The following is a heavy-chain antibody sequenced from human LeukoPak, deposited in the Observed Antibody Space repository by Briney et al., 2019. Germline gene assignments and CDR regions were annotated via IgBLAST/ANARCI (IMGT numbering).Heavy chain of an antibody. J-gene: IGHJ4*02. Sequence: PSETLSLTCTVSGGSFSSSSYSWGWIRQPPGKGLEWIGSIYYSGSTYYNPSLKSRVTISVDKSKNHLSLNLTSVTAADTAVYCSRENGAFSPFGYWGQGTLVTVPS. V-gene: IGHV4-39*02. D-gene: IGHD2-8*01. CDR1: GGSFSSSSYS. CDR2: IYYSGST. CDR3: RENGAFSPFGY.